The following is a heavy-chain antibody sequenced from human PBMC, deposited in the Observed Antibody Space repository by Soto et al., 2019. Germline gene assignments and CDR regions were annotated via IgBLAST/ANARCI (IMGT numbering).Heavy chain of an antibody. D-gene: IGHD3-10*01. CDR2: IWYDGSNK. Sequence: GGSLRLSCAASGFTFSSYGMHWVRQAPGKGLEWVAGIWYDGSNKYYADSVKGRFTISRDNSKNTLYLQMNSLRAEDTAVYYCARVGYYDSGSYYNELDYWGQGTLVTVSS. CDR3: ARVGYYDSGSYYNELDY. V-gene: IGHV3-33*01. J-gene: IGHJ4*02. CDR1: GFTFSSYG.